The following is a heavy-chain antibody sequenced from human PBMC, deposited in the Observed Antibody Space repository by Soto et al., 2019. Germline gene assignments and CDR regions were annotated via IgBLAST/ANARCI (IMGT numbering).Heavy chain of an antibody. CDR1: GFTFSSFA. D-gene: IGHD3-3*01. V-gene: IGHV3-23*01. Sequence: EVQLLESGGGLVQPGGSLRLSCAASGFTFSSFAMSWVRQAPGKGLEWVSVVSGSGESTHYADSVKGRFTISRDNSKNALYLQMNSLRAEDTAVYYCAKGKLAIFRVAPGYYYYAMDVWGQGTTVPVSS. CDR2: VSGSGEST. CDR3: AKGKLAIFRVAPGYYYYAMDV. J-gene: IGHJ6*01.